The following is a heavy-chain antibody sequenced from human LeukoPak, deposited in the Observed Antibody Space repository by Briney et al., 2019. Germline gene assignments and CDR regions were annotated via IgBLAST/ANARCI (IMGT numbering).Heavy chain of an antibody. J-gene: IGHJ3*02. CDR1: GGSTTNKW. D-gene: IGHD6-19*01. Sequence: PSGTLSLTCVVSGGSTTNKWWTWVRQPPGKGLEWIGEIFHTGRTNYNPSLKSRVTISVDKSKNQFSLKLRSVTAADTAVFYCARRDKAVPGDAFDMWGQGTMVTVSS. CDR3: ARRDKAVPGDAFDM. V-gene: IGHV4-4*02. CDR2: IFHTGRT.